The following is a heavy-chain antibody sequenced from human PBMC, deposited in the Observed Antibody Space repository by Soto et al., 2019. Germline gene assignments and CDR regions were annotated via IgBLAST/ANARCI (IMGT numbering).Heavy chain of an antibody. Sequence: SQTLSLTCAISGDSVSSNSAAWNWIRQSPSRGLEWLGRTYYRSKWYNDYAVSVKSRITINPDTSKNQFSLQLNSVTPGDTAVYYCAVTTFRYYYYGMDVWGQGTTVTVSS. J-gene: IGHJ6*02. D-gene: IGHD4-17*01. CDR2: TYYRSKWYN. CDR3: AVTTFRYYYYGMDV. V-gene: IGHV6-1*01. CDR1: GDSVSSNSAA.